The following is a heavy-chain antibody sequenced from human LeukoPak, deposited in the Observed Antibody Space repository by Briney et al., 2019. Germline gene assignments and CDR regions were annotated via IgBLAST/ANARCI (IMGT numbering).Heavy chain of an antibody. CDR1: GGSISSGDYY. CDR3: ARADPTYDFLSGGAFDI. V-gene: IGHV4-30-4*01. Sequence: SETLSLTCTVSGGSISSGDYYWSWIRQPPGKGLEWIGYIYYSGSTYYNPSLKSRVTISVDTSKNQFSLKLSSVTAADTAVYYCARADPTYDFLSGGAFDIWGQGIMVTVSS. D-gene: IGHD3-3*01. J-gene: IGHJ3*02. CDR2: IYYSGST.